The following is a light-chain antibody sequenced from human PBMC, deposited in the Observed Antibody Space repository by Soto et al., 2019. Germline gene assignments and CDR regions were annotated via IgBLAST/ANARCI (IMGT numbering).Light chain of an antibody. Sequence: DIQMTQSPSTLSASVGDRVTITCRASQGISKWLAWYQQKPGKAPKLLIYDASNLESGVPSRFSGSGSGTEFTLTISSLQPDDFATYYCQQYNSYPITFGQGTRLEI. V-gene: IGKV1-5*01. CDR1: QGISKW. CDR3: QQYNSYPIT. J-gene: IGKJ5*01. CDR2: DAS.